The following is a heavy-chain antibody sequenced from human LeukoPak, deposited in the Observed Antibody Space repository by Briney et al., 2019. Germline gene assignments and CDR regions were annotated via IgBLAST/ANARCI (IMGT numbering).Heavy chain of an antibody. D-gene: IGHD5-18*01. V-gene: IGHV1-69*04. CDR2: IIPILGIA. J-gene: IGHJ6*02. Sequence: SVKVSCKASGGTFSSYAISWVRQAPGQGLEWMGRIIPILGIANYAQKFQGRVTITADKSTSTAYMELSSLRSEDTAVYYCARDLRTAMVTGAYYCGMDVWGQGTTVTVSS. CDR3: ARDLRTAMVTGAYYCGMDV. CDR1: GGTFSSYA.